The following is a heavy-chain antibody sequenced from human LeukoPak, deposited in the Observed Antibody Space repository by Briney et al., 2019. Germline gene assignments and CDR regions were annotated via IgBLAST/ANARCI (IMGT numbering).Heavy chain of an antibody. J-gene: IGHJ4*02. CDR1: GFTFSSYW. V-gene: IGHV3-7*03. Sequence: GGSLRLSCAASGFTFSSYWMSWVRQAPGKGLEWVANIKQDGSEKYYVDSVKGRFTISRDNSKNTLYLQMNSLRAEDTAVYYCAKAPSSGWSNSDYWGQGTLVTVSS. D-gene: IGHD6-19*01. CDR2: IKQDGSEK. CDR3: AKAPSSGWSNSDY.